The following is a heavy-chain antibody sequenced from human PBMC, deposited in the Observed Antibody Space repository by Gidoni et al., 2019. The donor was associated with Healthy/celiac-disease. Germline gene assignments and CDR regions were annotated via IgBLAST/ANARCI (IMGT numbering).Heavy chain of an antibody. Sequence: GLVKPSETLSLTCTVSGGSISSSSYYWGWIRQPPGKGLEWIGSIYYSGSTYYNPSLKSRVTISVDTSKNQFSLKLSSVTAADTAVYYCARSIVTPLIEFDYWGQGTLVTVSS. CDR1: GGSISSSSYY. CDR2: IYYSGST. V-gene: IGHV4-39*01. CDR3: ARSIVTPLIEFDY. J-gene: IGHJ4*02. D-gene: IGHD1-26*01.